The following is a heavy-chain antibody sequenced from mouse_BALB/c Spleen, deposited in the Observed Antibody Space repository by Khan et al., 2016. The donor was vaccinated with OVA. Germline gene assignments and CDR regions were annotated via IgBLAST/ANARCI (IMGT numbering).Heavy chain of an antibody. CDR3: ARRTTVYAMDY. CDR1: GYTFPCNT. D-gene: IGHD2-14*01. Sequence: QVQLKQSGAELARPGASVKMSCKASGYTFPCNTMHWVKQRPGQGLEWIGYINPRSDYTIYNQKFKDKATLTADISSTTAYMQLSSLTSDDSAVYYCARRTTVYAMDYWGQGTSVTVAS. CDR2: INPRSDYT. J-gene: IGHJ4*01. V-gene: IGHV1-4*01.